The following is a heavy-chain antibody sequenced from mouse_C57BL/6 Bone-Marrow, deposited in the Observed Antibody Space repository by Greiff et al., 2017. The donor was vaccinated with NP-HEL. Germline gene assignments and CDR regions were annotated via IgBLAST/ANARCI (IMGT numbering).Heavy chain of an antibody. V-gene: IGHV1-58*01. J-gene: IGHJ1*03. D-gene: IGHD1-2*01. Sequence: DVKLQESGAELVRPGSSVKMSCKTSGYTFTSYGINWVKQRPGQGLEWIGYIYLGNGYTEYNQTFKGKATLTSDTSSSTAYMQLSSLTSEDSAIYFCARGGPTTAGEDWGKGTTVTVSS. CDR2: IYLGNGYT. CDR3: ARGGPTTAGED. CDR1: GYTFTSYG.